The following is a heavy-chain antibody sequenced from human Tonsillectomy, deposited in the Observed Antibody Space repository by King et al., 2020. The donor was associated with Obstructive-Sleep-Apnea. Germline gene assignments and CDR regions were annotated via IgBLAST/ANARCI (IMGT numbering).Heavy chain of an antibody. V-gene: IGHV4-38-2*02. CDR3: ARDPNSGGGSCYFDY. J-gene: IGHJ4*02. CDR1: GYSISSGFY. D-gene: IGHD2-15*01. Sequence: MQLQESGPGLVKPSETLSLTCTVSGYSISSGFYWGWIRQPPGKGLEWIGSIYHSGSTYYNPSLRSRVTMSVATSNNQFSLKLRSVTAADTAVYYCARDPNSGGGSCYFDYWGQGTLVAVSS. CDR2: IYHSGST.